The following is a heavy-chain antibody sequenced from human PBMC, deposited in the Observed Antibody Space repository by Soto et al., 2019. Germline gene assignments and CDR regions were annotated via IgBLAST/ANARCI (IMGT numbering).Heavy chain of an antibody. CDR3: AGAANSAGPVY. Sequence: QVQLVESGGGVVQPGKSLRLSCAASGFTFSTYGMHWVRQAPGKGLEWVALIWYAGSEKYYADSVTGRFTISRDNFKRTLNLHMNSLRDEDTAVYYCAGAANSAGPVYWCQGTLVTVSS. J-gene: IGHJ4*02. CDR2: IWYAGSEK. V-gene: IGHV3-33*01. D-gene: IGHD6-25*01. CDR1: GFTFSTYG.